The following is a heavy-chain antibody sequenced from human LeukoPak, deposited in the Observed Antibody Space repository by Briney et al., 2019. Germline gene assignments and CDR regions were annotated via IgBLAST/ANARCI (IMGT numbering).Heavy chain of an antibody. Sequence: SETLSLTCTVSGGSISSLYGSCIRPPTGKSLVWIGYIYYSGSPNYNPSLKSRVTISVDTSKNQCSLKLSSVTAADTAVYYCARDESLHYYGSGSYYNGFDPWGQGTLVTVSS. CDR1: GGSISSLY. V-gene: IGHV4-59*11. CDR2: IYYSGSP. CDR3: ARDESLHYYGSGSYYNGFDP. D-gene: IGHD3-10*01. J-gene: IGHJ5*02.